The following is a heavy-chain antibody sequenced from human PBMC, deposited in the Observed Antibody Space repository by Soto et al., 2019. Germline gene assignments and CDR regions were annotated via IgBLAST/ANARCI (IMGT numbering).Heavy chain of an antibody. CDR2: VDRDGSRT. CDR3: ARGVGASSGYFDF. V-gene: IGHV3-74*01. CDR1: VFTFSSHW. Sequence: GWSLRLSCFASVFTFSSHWMHWFRQAPGKGLVWVSRVDRDGSRTDYADAVNGRFTVSRDNAKNTIYLQMDNLSVDDTAVYYCARGVGASSGYFDFWGQGTSVTVSS. J-gene: IGHJ4*02. D-gene: IGHD1-26*01.